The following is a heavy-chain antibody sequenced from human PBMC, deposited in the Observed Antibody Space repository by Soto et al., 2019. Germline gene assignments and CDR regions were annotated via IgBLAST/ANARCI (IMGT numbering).Heavy chain of an antibody. CDR2: FDPEDGET. J-gene: IGHJ6*02. CDR1: GYTLTELS. V-gene: IGHV1-24*01. Sequence: WASVKVSCKVSGYTLTELSMHWVRQAPGKGLEWMGGFDPEDGETIYAQKFQGRVTMTEDTSTDTAYMELSSLRSEDTAVYYCATGSGKLLYYYYGMDVWGQGTTVTVSS. CDR3: ATGSGKLLYYYYGMDV. D-gene: IGHD1-26*01.